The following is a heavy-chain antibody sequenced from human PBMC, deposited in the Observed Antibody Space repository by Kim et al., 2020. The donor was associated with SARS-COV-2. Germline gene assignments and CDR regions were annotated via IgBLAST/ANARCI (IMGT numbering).Heavy chain of an antibody. J-gene: IGHJ6*02. V-gene: IGHV3-7*01. Sequence: GGSLRLSCAASGFTFSSYWMSWVRQAPGKGLEWVANIKQDGSEKYYVDSVKGRFTISRDNAKNSLYLQMNSLRAEDTAVYYCARDSPDGSGSYYYNYYYYYGMDVWGQGTTVTVSS. CDR2: IKQDGSEK. CDR3: ARDSPDGSGSYYYNYYYYYGMDV. D-gene: IGHD3-10*01. CDR1: GFTFSSYW.